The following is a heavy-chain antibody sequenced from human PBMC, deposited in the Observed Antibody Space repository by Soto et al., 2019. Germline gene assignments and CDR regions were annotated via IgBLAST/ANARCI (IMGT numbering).Heavy chain of an antibody. CDR1: GFTFSSYW. CDR2: IKQDGSEK. CDR3: ARTGYSSSWYPSGYYYYYGMDV. V-gene: IGHV3-7*01. D-gene: IGHD6-13*01. J-gene: IGHJ6*02. Sequence: GGSLRLSCAASGFTFSSYWMSWVRQAPGKWLEWVANIKQDGSEKYYVDSVKGRFTISRDNAKNSLYLQMNSLRAEDTAVYYCARTGYSSSWYPSGYYYYYGMDVWGQGXTVTVYS.